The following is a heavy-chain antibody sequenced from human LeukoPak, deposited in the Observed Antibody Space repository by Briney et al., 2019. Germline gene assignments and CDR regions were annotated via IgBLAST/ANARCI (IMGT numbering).Heavy chain of an antibody. V-gene: IGHV3-7*03. D-gene: IGHD2-15*01. CDR1: EFTFSNYW. Sequence: GGSLRLSCAASEFTFSNYWMSWDRQAPGKGLEWVANINEDGSEKYYVDSVKGRFTISRDNAKNSPYLQMNSLRAEDTAVYYCARSADKGSVDYWGQGTLVTVSS. CDR3: ARSADKGSVDY. CDR2: INEDGSEK. J-gene: IGHJ4*02.